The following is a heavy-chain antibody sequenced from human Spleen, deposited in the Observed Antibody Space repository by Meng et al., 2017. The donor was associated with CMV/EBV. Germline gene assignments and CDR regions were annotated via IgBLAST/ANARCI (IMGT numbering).Heavy chain of an antibody. J-gene: IGHJ4*02. D-gene: IGHD1/OR15-1a*01. CDR2: INPNSGAT. Sequence: SVTVSCKTSGHTLTDHYIHWVRQAPGQGLEWMGWINPNSGATDFAQKFQGRVTLTRDTSITTAYMDISSLTSDDTAVYYCALQQQGMALYALLIFWGQGTLVTVSS. CDR3: ALQQQGMALYALLIF. CDR1: GHTLTDHY. V-gene: IGHV1-2*02.